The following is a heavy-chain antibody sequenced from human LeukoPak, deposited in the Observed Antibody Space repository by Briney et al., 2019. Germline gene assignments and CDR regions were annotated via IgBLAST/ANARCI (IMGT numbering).Heavy chain of an antibody. D-gene: IGHD2-2*01. J-gene: IGHJ6*04. Sequence: ASETLSLTCTVSGGSISSGGYYWSWIRQHPGKGLEWIGYIYYSGSTYYNPSLKSRVTISVDTSKNQFSLKLSSVTAADTAVYYCARAPIVVVPAASMRYYYGMDVWGKGTTVTVSS. CDR2: IYYSGST. CDR3: ARAPIVVVPAASMRYYYGMDV. V-gene: IGHV4-31*03. CDR1: GGSISSGGYY.